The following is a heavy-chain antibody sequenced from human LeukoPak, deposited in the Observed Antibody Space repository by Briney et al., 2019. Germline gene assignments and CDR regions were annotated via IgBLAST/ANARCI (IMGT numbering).Heavy chain of an antibody. CDR3: ARVPYCSGGSCYFAWYFDL. J-gene: IGHJ2*01. V-gene: IGHV1-2*02. CDR1: GYTFTGYY. CDR2: INPNSGGT. Sequence: ASVKVSYKASGYTFTGYYMHWVRQAPGQGLEWMGWINPNSGGTNYAQKFQGRVTMARDTSISTAYMELSRLRSDDTAVYYCARVPYCSGGSCYFAWYFDLWGRGTLVTVSS. D-gene: IGHD2-15*01.